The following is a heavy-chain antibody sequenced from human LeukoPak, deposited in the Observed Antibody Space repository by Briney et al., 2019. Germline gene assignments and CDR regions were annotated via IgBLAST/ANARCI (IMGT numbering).Heavy chain of an antibody. CDR2: SCYSGST. CDR3: ANSKLRPLKGGYSYGHFDY. J-gene: IGHJ4*02. D-gene: IGHD5-18*01. V-gene: IGHV4-61*01. CDR1: GGFVSGGSYQ. Sequence: SGSLSRTCRVSGGFVSGGSYQRRWIREPPREGVEGIGYSCYSGSTVYKASLKGRFTVSGDNSKNQFSLKLSSVTAADTAVYYCANSKLRPLKGGYSYGHFDYWGQGTLVTVSS.